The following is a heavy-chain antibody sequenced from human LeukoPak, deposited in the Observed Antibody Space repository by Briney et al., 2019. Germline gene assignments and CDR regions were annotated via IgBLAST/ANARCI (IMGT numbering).Heavy chain of an antibody. CDR3: AGEDYRSGSVDY. V-gene: IGHV4-4*02. D-gene: IGHD3-10*01. CDR2: IYHSGST. CDR1: GGSISSSNW. J-gene: IGHJ4*02. Sequence: SGTLSLTCAVSGGSISSSNWWSWVRQPPGKGLEWIGEIYHSGSTNYNPSLKSRVTISVDKSRNQFSLKLSSVTAADTAVYYCAGEDYRSGSVDYWGQGTLVTVSS.